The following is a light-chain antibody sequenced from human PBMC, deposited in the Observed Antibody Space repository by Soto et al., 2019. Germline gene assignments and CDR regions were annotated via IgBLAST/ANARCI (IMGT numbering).Light chain of an antibody. CDR1: QSVSSY. J-gene: IGKJ4*01. CDR3: QQRSNWPST. Sequence: EIVLTQSPATLSLSPGDRATLSCRASQSVSSYLAWYQQKPGQAPRLLLYDASNRAAGIPARFSGSGSGTDFTLTITSLEPEEFAVYYCQQRSNWPSTCGGGTKVEIK. V-gene: IGKV3-11*01. CDR2: DAS.